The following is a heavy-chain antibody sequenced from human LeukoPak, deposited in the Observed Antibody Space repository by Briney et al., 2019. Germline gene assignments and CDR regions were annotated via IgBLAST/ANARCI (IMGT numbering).Heavy chain of an antibody. J-gene: IGHJ4*02. CDR2: ISSSSSSYI. D-gene: IGHD3-10*01. CDR1: GFTFSSYG. Sequence: GGSLRLSCAASGFTFSSYGMNWVRQAPGKGLEWVSSISSSSSSYIYYADSVKGRFTISRDNAKNSLYLQMNSLRAEDTAVYYCARGGLDYYGSGSYYRHFDYWGQGTLVTVSS. V-gene: IGHV3-21*01. CDR3: ARGGLDYYGSGSYYRHFDY.